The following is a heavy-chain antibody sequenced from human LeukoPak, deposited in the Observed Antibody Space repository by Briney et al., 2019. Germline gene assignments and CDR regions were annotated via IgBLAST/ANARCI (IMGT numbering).Heavy chain of an antibody. CDR1: GGTFSSYA. CDR3: ARERSISGDSCYAS. D-gene: IGHD2-15*01. J-gene: IGHJ4*02. V-gene: IGHV1-69*05. CDR2: IIPIFCTA. Sequence: ASVKVSCKASGGTFSSYAISWVRQAPGQGLEWMGGIIPIFCTANYAQKFQGRVTITTDESTSTAYMELSSLRSEDTAVYYCARERSISGDSCYASWGQGTLVTVSS.